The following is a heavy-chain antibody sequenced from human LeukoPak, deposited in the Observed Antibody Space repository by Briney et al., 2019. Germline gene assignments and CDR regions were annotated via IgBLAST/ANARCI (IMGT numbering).Heavy chain of an antibody. Sequence: GGSLRLSCAASGFTFSTNAMHWVRQAPGKGLEWVAVISYDGSNQYYADSVKGRFTISRDNSKNTMFLQMNSLRAEDTAVYYCAKGPPYYYASENYFTEYFLQWGQGTLVTVSS. D-gene: IGHD3-10*01. CDR3: AKGPPYYYASENYFTEYFLQ. CDR1: GFTFSTNA. CDR2: ISYDGSNQ. V-gene: IGHV3-30*04. J-gene: IGHJ1*01.